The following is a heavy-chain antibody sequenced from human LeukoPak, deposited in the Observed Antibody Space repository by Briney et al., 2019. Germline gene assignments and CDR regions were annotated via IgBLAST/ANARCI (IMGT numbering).Heavy chain of an antibody. CDR3: ARTLRLGELWD. V-gene: IGHV4-38-2*01. J-gene: IGHJ4*02. Sequence: SETLSLTCAVSGYSISSGYYWGWIRQPPGKGLEWIGSIYYSGSTFYNPSLQSRVTVSIDTSNSQLSLSLTSVTAADTAVYYCARTLRLGELWDWGQGSLVTVSS. CDR2: IYYSGST. CDR1: GYSISSGYY. D-gene: IGHD3-16*01.